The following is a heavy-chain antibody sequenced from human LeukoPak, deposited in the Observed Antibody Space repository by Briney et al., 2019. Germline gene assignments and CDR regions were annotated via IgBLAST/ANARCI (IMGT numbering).Heavy chain of an antibody. J-gene: IGHJ4*02. D-gene: IGHD2-2*01. V-gene: IGHV3-7*04. CDR1: GFTFSSCA. CDR2: IKQGGNEK. CDR3: ARGVPVPAGIDY. Sequence: GGSLRLSCAASGFTFSSCARSWVLQAPGEGVEWGANIKQGGNEKYYVDSLKGRFTISRDNAKNSLYLQMNSLSAEDTAVHYRARGVPVPAGIDYWSQGTLVTVSS.